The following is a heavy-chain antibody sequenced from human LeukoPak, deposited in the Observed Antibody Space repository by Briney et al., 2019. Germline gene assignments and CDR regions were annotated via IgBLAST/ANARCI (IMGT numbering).Heavy chain of an antibody. CDR3: AKDNIAAAGY. Sequence: GGSLRLSCAASGFTFSSYGMHWVRQAPGKGLEWVAVISYDGSNKSYADSVKGRFTISRDNSKNTLYLQMNSLRAEDTAVYYCAKDNIAAAGYWGQGTLVTVSS. D-gene: IGHD6-13*01. V-gene: IGHV3-30*18. CDR1: GFTFSSYG. CDR2: ISYDGSNK. J-gene: IGHJ4*02.